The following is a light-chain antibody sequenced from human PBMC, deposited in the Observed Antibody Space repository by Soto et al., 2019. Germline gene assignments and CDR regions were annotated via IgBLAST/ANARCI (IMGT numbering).Light chain of an antibody. J-gene: IGKJ2*01. CDR1: QSITYW. CDR3: QQYHSFSLT. V-gene: IGKV1-5*01. CDR2: DVF. Sequence: DIQMTQSPSSLSASVGDRVTITCRASQSITYWLAWYQQKPGRAPKLLIYDVFNLQSGVPSRFSGSGSGTEFTLTISSLQPDDSATYYCQQYHSFSLTFGQGTKVDI.